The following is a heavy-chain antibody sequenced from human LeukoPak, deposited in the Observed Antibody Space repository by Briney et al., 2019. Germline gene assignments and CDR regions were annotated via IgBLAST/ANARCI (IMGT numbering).Heavy chain of an antibody. CDR3: ALFEVVVGSTQDF. J-gene: IGHJ4*02. CDR2: INQSGST. D-gene: IGHD2-15*01. CDR1: GGSFSGYY. V-gene: IGHV4-34*01. Sequence: SETLSLTCGVYGGSFSGYYWSWIRQPPGKGLEWIGEINQSGSTNYNPSLKSRVTVSVDRSKNQFSLKLTSVTAADTAVYYCALFEVVVGSTQDFWGQGTLVTVSS.